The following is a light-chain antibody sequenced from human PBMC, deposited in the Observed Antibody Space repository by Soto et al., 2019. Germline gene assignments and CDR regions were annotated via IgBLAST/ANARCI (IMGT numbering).Light chain of an antibody. Sequence: EIVMTQSPGTLSVSPGERATLSCRASQSVSSNLAWYQQKPGQAPSLLIYEASTRATGIPARFSGSGSGTEFTLTISSLQSEDFAIYYCQHYDNWPFTFGQGTRLEIK. J-gene: IGKJ5*01. CDR3: QHYDNWPFT. CDR2: EAS. CDR1: QSVSSN. V-gene: IGKV3-15*01.